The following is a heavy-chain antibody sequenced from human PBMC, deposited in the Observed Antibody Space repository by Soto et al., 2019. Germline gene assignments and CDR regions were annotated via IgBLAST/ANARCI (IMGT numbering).Heavy chain of an antibody. CDR1: GGTFNNYA. D-gene: IGHD2-15*01. J-gene: IGHJ5*02. CDR2: IIPIFGAG. CDR3: ARGVECRGYCIKTPTWLAP. Sequence: QVQLVQSGAEVKKPGSSVKVSCKASGGTFNNYAFSWVRQAPGQGLEWMGGIIPIFGAGHYAQKFQDRVTITADKSASTVYMELISLRSEDTAVYYCARGVECRGYCIKTPTWLAPWGQGTLVTVSS. V-gene: IGHV1-69*06.